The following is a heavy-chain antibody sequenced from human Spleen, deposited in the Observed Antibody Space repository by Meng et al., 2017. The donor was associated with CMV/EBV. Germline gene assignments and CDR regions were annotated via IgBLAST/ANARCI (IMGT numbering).Heavy chain of an antibody. V-gene: IGHV1-69*10. D-gene: IGHD3-16*01. Sequence: KASGGTFGSNALSWVRQAPGQGLEWMGGIIPILGLSTYAQRFQGRVTITADKSTGTGYMEVPSLRFDDTAVYYCVTYQYDSGWTEDSWGQGTLVTSPQ. CDR3: VTYQYDSGWTEDS. CDR2: IIPILGLS. J-gene: IGHJ4*02. CDR1: GGTFGSNA.